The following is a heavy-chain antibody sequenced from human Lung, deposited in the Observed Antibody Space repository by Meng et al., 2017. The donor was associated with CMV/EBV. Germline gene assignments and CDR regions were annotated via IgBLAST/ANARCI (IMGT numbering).Heavy chain of an antibody. CDR2: IREDGSEQ. CDR3: ARVKKAVHFDN. J-gene: IGHJ4*02. V-gene: IGHV3-7*01. CDR1: EFTFSNYW. D-gene: IGHD6-6*01. Sequence: GGSLRLXCAASEFTFSNYWMSWVRQAPGKGLELVANIREDGSEQHYADSVKGRFSISRDNAKNSLYLQMNSLRGEDTAVYYCARVKKAVHFDNWGQGTVVTVSS.